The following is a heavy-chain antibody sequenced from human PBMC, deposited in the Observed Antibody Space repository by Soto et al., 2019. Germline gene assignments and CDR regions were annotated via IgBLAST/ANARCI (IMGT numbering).Heavy chain of an antibody. D-gene: IGHD6-19*01. J-gene: IGHJ4*02. CDR2: INSDGSST. Sequence: EVQLVESGGGLVQPGGSLRLSCAASGFTLSSYWMHWVRQAPGKGLVWVSRINSDGSSTSYEDSVKGRFTISRDNAKNTLYLKMNSLRAEDTAVYYCARAEWLTHFDYWGQGTLVTVSS. CDR1: GFTLSSYW. CDR3: ARAEWLTHFDY. V-gene: IGHV3-74*01.